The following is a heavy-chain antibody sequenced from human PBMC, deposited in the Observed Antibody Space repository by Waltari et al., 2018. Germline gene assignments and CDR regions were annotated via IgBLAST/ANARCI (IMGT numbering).Heavy chain of an antibody. Sequence: QLQLQESGPGLVKPSETLSLSCNVSGGSISSSRYYWGWVRQPPGKGLEWIGSIYDRCTPYYNPSLKSRVTISVDTSRNDFSLKLISVTASDTAVYYCANSLAWAASAWGQGMLVSVSS. CDR1: GGSISSSRYY. D-gene: IGHD6-25*01. J-gene: IGHJ5*02. CDR3: ANSLAWAASA. V-gene: IGHV4-39*01. CDR2: IYDRCTP.